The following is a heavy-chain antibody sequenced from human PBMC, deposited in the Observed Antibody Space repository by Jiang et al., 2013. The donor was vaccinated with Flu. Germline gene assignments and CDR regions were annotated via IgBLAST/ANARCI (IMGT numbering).Heavy chain of an antibody. V-gene: IGHV1-18*01. CDR2: ISAYTGNA. CDR1: GYTFTSYG. CDR3: ARDSSIPYYYDSSGYPKRFDY. Sequence: GAEVKKPGASVKVSCKASGYTFTSYGFSWVRQAPGQGLEWMGWISAYTGNANYAQKLQGRVTMTTDTSTSTAYMELRSLRSDDTAVYYCARDSSIPYYYDSSGYPKRFDYWGQGTLVTVSS. D-gene: IGHD3-22*01. J-gene: IGHJ4*02.